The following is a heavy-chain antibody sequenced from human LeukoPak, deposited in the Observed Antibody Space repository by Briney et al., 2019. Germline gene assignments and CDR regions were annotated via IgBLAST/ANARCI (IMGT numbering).Heavy chain of an antibody. CDR2: IYYSGSS. D-gene: IGHD5-12*01. CDR1: GGSISSYY. V-gene: IGHV4-59*01. CDR3: AREVNGYSGYKIDY. Sequence: SETLSLTCTVSGGSISSYYWSWIRQPPGKGLEWIGYIYYSGSSNYNPSLKSRVTISVDTSKNQFSLKLSSVTAANTAVYYCAREVNGYSGYKIDYWGQGTLVTVSS. J-gene: IGHJ4*02.